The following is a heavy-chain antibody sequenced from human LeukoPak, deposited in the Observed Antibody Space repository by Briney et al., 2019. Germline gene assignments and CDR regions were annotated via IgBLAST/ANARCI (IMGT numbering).Heavy chain of an antibody. Sequence: GVSLRLSCAASGFTFSTYAMHWVRQAPGKGLEYVSAITGNGGSTYYADSVKGRFTISRDNSKNTLYLQMGSLRTEDMAVYYCARIWQWLALDYWGQGTLVTVSS. J-gene: IGHJ4*02. CDR1: GFTFSTYA. CDR2: ITGNGGST. D-gene: IGHD6-19*01. V-gene: IGHV3-64*02. CDR3: ARIWQWLALDY.